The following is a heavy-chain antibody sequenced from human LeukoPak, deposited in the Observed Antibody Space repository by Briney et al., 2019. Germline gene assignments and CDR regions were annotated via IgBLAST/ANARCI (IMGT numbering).Heavy chain of an antibody. CDR1: GFTFSSYE. CDR2: ISSSGSTI. J-gene: IGHJ3*02. D-gene: IGHD6-19*01. V-gene: IGHV3-48*03. Sequence: GGSLRLSCAASGFTFSSYEMNWVRQAPGKGLEWVSYISSSGSTIYYADSVKGRFTISRDNAKNSLYPQMNSLRAEDTAVYYCARWWDSSGWQTTTDDAFDIWGQGTMVTVSS. CDR3: ARWWDSSGWQTTTDDAFDI.